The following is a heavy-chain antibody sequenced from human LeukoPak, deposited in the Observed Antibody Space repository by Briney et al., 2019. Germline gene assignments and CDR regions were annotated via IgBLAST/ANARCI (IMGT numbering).Heavy chain of an antibody. V-gene: IGHV3-23*01. CDR1: GFIFREYA. CDR3: ARDPNGDYIGAFDN. CDR2: ITASDYTT. J-gene: IGHJ3*02. D-gene: IGHD4-17*01. Sequence: GGSLRLSCAASGFIFREYAMTWVRQAPGKGLEWVSSITASDYTTYAASVKGRFTISRDNSKNTLYLQMDSLRGDDTALYHCARDPNGDYIGAFDNWGQGTMVTVSS.